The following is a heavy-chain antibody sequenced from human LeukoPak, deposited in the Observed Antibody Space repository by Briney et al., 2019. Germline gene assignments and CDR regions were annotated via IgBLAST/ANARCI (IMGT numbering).Heavy chain of an antibody. J-gene: IGHJ5*02. CDR1: GFTFSSYW. V-gene: IGHV3-7*03. Sequence: PGGSLRLSCAASGFTFSSYWMSWVRQAPGKGLEWVANIKQDGSEKYYVDSVKGRFTISRDNAKNSLYLQMNSLRAEDTAAYYCAREAVSRRNWFDPWGQGTLVTVSS. D-gene: IGHD1-14*01. CDR3: AREAVSRRNWFDP. CDR2: IKQDGSEK.